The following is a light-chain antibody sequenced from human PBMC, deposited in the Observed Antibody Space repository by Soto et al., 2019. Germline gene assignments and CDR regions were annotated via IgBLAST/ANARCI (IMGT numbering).Light chain of an antibody. V-gene: IGKV4-1*01. CDR1: QSVLYSSNNKNY. J-gene: IGKJ1*01. CDR2: WAS. Sequence: DTVMTQSPDSLAVSLGERATINCKSSQSVLYSSNNKNYLAWYQQKPGQPPKLLIYWASTRESGVPDRFSGSGSRKDFTLTISSLQAEDVTVYYCQQYYSIPWTFAQGTKVEIK. CDR3: QQYYSIPWT.